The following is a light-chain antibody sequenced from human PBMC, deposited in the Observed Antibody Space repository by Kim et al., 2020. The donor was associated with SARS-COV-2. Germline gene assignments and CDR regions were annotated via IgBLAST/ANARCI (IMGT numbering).Light chain of an antibody. CDR2: GAS. Sequence: EIVMTQSPATLSVSPGERATLSCRASQSVSSNLAWYQQKPGQAPRLLIYGASTRATGVPASFSGSGSGTEFTLTISSLQSEDFAVYYCQQYNNWWTFGQGTKVDIK. CDR1: QSVSSN. V-gene: IGKV3-15*01. J-gene: IGKJ1*01. CDR3: QQYNNWWT.